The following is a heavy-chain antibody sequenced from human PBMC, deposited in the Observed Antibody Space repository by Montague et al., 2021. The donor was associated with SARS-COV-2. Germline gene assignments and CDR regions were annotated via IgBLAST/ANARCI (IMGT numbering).Heavy chain of an antibody. D-gene: IGHD3-22*01. J-gene: IGHJ2*01. CDR2: INHSGST. CDR1: GGSFSGYY. CDR3: ARGAPTITMLLVVITGAGWYFDL. Sequence: SETLSLTCAVHGGSFSGYYWSWIRQPPGKGLEWIGEINHSGSTNYNPSLKSRVSISVDTSKNQFSLKLSSVTAADTAVYYCARGAPTITMLLVVITGAGWYFDLWGRGTLVTVSS. V-gene: IGHV4-34*01.